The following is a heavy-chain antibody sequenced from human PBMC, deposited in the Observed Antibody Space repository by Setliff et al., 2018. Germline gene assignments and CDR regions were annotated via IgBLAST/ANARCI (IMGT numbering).Heavy chain of an antibody. V-gene: IGHV4-38-2*01. CDR1: GYSISSGYY. Sequence: TLSLTCAVSGYSISSGYYWGWIRQPPGKGLEWIGEINHSGSTNYNPSLKSRVTISVDTSKNQFSLKLSSVTAADTAVYYCASVVEDYYDSSGYFLPSYYFDYWGQGTLVTVSS. CDR2: INHSGST. CDR3: ASVVEDYYDSSGYFLPSYYFDY. J-gene: IGHJ4*02. D-gene: IGHD3-22*01.